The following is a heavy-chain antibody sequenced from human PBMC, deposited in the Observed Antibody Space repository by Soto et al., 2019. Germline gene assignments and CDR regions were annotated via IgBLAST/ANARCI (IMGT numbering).Heavy chain of an antibody. V-gene: IGHV1-58*01. CDR3: AADIVVVPAAQ. CDR1: GFTFTSSA. Sequence: QMQLVQSGPEVKKPGTSVKVSCKASGFTFTSSAVQWVRQARGQRLEWIGWIVVGSGNTNYAQKFQERVTITRDMSTSTAYMELSSLRSEDTAVYYFAADIVVVPAAQWGQGTLVTVSS. J-gene: IGHJ4*02. CDR2: IVVGSGNT. D-gene: IGHD2-2*01.